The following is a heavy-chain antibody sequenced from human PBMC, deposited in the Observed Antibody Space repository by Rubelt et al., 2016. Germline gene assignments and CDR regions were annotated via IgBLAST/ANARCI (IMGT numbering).Heavy chain of an antibody. CDR3: AREDYDFWSGYYPPDY. Sequence: VRQVPGKGLEWISYISGGMETIYYADSVRGRFTISRDNAKNSLYLQMDSLRAEDTAVYYCAREDYDFWSGYYPPDYWGQGTLVTVSS. V-gene: IGHV3-48*04. D-gene: IGHD3-3*01. J-gene: IGHJ4*02. CDR2: ISGGMETI.